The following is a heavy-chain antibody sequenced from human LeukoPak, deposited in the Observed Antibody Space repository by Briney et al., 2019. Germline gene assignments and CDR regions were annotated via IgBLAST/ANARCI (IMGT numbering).Heavy chain of an antibody. V-gene: IGHV4-59*01. CDR3: ARTTTTFDD. J-gene: IGHJ4*01. D-gene: IGHD4-11*01. CDR2: VSDTGST. Sequence: SETLSLTCTVSGGSISSYYWCWIRQPPGKGLEWIGYVSDTGSTNYKSSRNSRVTISVDTYKNQYSLNLTSVTAADTAVYYCARTTTTFDDYGHGTVVIVSS. CDR1: GGSISSYY.